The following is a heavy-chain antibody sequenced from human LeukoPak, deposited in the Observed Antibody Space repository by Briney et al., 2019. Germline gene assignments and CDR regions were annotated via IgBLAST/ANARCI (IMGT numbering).Heavy chain of an antibody. V-gene: IGHV4-59*01. CDR3: ARAPLYSGGSGWSIYYFYAMDV. J-gene: IGHJ6*02. CDR2: IDNSGST. CDR1: GGSISSYY. D-gene: IGHD6-19*01. Sequence: SETLSVTCTVSGGSISSYYWSWVRQPPGKGVEWIGYIDNSGSTNYNPSLKSRVTISLDTPKSQFSLTLSSVTAADTAVYYCARAPLYSGGSGWSIYYFYAMDVWGQGPTVTVSS.